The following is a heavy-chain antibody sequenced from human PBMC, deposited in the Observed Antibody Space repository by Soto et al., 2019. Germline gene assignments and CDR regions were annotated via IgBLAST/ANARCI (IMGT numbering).Heavy chain of an antibody. CDR3: AIPPEVISASDDYCDGMAV. V-gene: IGHV1-69*01. CDR2: IIIILGTT. Sequence: QVQLVQSGAEVKMPGPSVKLSCKASGVTVSTSAISWGRQAPGQGLEWMGVIIIILGTTNYAQKFQGRVTITADEPTSTALMELRRLISEDAAVYNCAIPPEVISASDDYCDGMAVWGQGTTVPVSS. CDR1: GVTVSTSA. D-gene: IGHD2-21*01. J-gene: IGHJ6*02.